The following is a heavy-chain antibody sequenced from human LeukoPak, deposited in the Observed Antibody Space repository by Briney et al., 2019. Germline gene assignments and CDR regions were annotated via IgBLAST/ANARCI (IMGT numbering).Heavy chain of an antibody. CDR2: ISYTGST. CDR1: GASISSHY. CDR3: AGDQNNVAWSYW. J-gene: IGHJ4*02. Sequence: PSETLSLTCSVSGASISSHYWSWIRQPPGRELEWIGYISYTGSTDYNPSLKGRVTMSIDTSKNQFSLSLYSVTTTDAAVYFCAGDQNNVAWSYWWGQGSLVTVSS. D-gene: IGHD3-9*01. V-gene: IGHV4-59*04.